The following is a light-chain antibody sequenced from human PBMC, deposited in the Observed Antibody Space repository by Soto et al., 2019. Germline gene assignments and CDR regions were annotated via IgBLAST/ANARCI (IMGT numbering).Light chain of an antibody. CDR1: QSVSNNY. Sequence: EIVLTQSPGTLSLSPGERATLSCRASQSVSNNYLAWYQQKPGQAPRLLIYDASNRATGIPARFSGSGSGTDFTLTISRLEPEGFAVYHCQQYGSSCTFAEGTKADIK. V-gene: IGKV3-20*01. J-gene: IGKJ4*02. CDR2: DAS. CDR3: QQYGSSCT.